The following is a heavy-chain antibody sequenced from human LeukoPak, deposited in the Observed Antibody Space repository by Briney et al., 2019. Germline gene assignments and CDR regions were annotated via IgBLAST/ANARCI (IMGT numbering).Heavy chain of an antibody. CDR2: IYHSGST. Sequence: PSETLSLTCTVSGGSISSSSYFWGWIRQPPGKGLEWIGSIYHSGSTYYNPSLKSRVTISVDTSKNQFSLKLSSVTAADTAVYYCARGGALRYFDWLLSSPDDYWGQGTLVTVSS. CDR1: GGSISSSSYF. D-gene: IGHD3-9*01. J-gene: IGHJ4*02. CDR3: ARGGALRYFDWLLSSPDDY. V-gene: IGHV4-39*07.